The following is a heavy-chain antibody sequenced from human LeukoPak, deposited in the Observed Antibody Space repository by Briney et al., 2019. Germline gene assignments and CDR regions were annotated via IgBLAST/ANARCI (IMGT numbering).Heavy chain of an antibody. V-gene: IGHV3-30*02. Sequence: GGSLRLSCTASGFNFNTYGMHWVRQAPGKGLEWVAFIRYDGSNKYYADSVKGRFTISRDNSKNTLYLQMNSLRAEDTAVYYCAKEVDVVVPAAKAVDWFDPWGQGTLVTVSS. CDR2: IRYDGSNK. J-gene: IGHJ5*02. D-gene: IGHD2-2*01. CDR1: GFNFNTYG. CDR3: AKEVDVVVPAAKAVDWFDP.